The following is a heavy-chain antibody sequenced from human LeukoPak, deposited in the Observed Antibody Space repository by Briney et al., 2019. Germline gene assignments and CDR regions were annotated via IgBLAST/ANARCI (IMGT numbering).Heavy chain of an antibody. CDR1: GYTFTSYG. CDR3: AIEYGSERGGFDY. Sequence: ASVKVSCKASGYTFTSYGISWVRQAPGQGLEWMGWISAYNGNTNYAQKLQGRVTMTTDTSTSTAHMELRSLRSDDTAVYYCAIEYGSERGGFDYWGQGTLVTVSS. CDR2: ISAYNGNT. J-gene: IGHJ4*02. D-gene: IGHD3-10*01. V-gene: IGHV1-18*01.